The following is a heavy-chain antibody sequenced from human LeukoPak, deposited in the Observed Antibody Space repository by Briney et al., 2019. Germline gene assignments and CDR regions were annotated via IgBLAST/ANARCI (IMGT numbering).Heavy chain of an antibody. V-gene: IGHV3-11*01. CDR3: ARAVIEDY. Sequence: TGGSLRLSCVASGFTFSDYYMNCARQAPGKGLEWLSFISNGGRHIAYADSVKGRFTISRDDARNSLYLQMDDLRAEDTALYCCARAVIEDYWGQGTLVTVSS. D-gene: IGHD4-11*01. CDR1: GFTFSDYY. CDR2: ISNGGRHI. J-gene: IGHJ4*02.